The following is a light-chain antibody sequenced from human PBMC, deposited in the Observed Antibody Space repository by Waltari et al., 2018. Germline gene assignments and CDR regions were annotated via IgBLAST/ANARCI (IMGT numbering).Light chain of an antibody. CDR3: QQYDGSAVT. J-gene: IGKJ4*01. CDR2: STS. CDR1: QSVTSIS. Sequence: IVLTQSPDTLSLSPGERATLSCRASQSVTSISLAGYQQKPGQAPRLLLYSTSSRATDFSDRFSGSGSGTDFTLTINRLEPEDSAVYHCQQYDGSAVTFGGGTRVEIK. V-gene: IGKV3-20*01.